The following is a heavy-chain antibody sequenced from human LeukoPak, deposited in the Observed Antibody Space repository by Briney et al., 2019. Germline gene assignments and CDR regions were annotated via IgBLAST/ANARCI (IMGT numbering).Heavy chain of an antibody. CDR2: TYYSGST. CDR3: ARDRDIAAAGTPYFYYYYYMDV. CDR1: GGSISSSSYY. J-gene: IGHJ6*03. Sequence: SETLSLTCTVSGGSISSSSYYWGWIRQPPGKGLEWIGSTYYSGSTYYNPSLKSRVTISVDTSKNQFSLKLSSVTAADTAVYYCARDRDIAAAGTPYFYYYYYMDVWGKGTTVTVSS. V-gene: IGHV4-39*07. D-gene: IGHD6-13*01.